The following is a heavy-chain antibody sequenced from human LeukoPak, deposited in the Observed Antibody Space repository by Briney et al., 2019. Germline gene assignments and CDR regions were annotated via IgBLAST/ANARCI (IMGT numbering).Heavy chain of an antibody. J-gene: IGHJ4*02. CDR2: IQYDGSKK. CDR3: AEDIGSYYDY. V-gene: IGHV3-30*02. D-gene: IGHD3-10*01. CDR1: GFTFSSNG. Sequence: GGSLRLSCVASGFTFSSNGMHWVRQAPGKGLEWVTFIQYDGSKKYYADSVKGRFTISRDNSKNTLYLEMNSLRAEDTAVYYCAEDIGSYYDYWGQGILVTVSS.